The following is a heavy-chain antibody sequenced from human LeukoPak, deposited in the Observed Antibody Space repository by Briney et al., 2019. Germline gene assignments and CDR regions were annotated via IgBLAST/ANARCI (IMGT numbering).Heavy chain of an antibody. J-gene: IGHJ4*02. CDR1: GYTFTSYG. Sequence: ASVKVSCKASGYTFTSYGISWVRQAPGQGLEWMGWISAYNGNTNYAQKLQGRVTMTTDTSTSTAYMELRSLRSDDTAVYYCARDKALATSAIPFAYWGQGTLVTVSS. V-gene: IGHV1-18*01. CDR2: ISAYNGNT. D-gene: IGHD2-21*02. CDR3: ARDKALATSAIPFAY.